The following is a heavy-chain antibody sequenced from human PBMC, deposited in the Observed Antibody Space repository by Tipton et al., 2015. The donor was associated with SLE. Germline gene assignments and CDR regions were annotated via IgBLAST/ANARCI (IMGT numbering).Heavy chain of an antibody. CDR2: IYHSGST. CDR3: ARHYGDYLDYFDY. D-gene: IGHD4-17*01. V-gene: IGHV4-38-2*02. J-gene: IGHJ4*02. Sequence: TLSLTCTVSGYSISSGYYWGWIRQPPGKGLEWIGSIYHSGSTYYNPSLKSRVTISVDTSKNQFSLKLSSVTAADTAVYYCARHYGDYLDYFDYWGQGTLVTVSS. CDR1: GYSISSGYY.